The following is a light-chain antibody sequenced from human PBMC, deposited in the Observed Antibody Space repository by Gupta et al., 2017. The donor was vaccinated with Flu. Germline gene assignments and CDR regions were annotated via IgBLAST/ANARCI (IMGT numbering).Light chain of an antibody. CDR3: EQANSFPRT. CDR1: QGISSW. Sequence: DIQMTQPPSSVPASVRDRTTITCRASQGISSWLAWYQQKPGKSPKLLIYAASRVQSGVPSRFSGSGSGTDFTLTISSLQPEDFATYYCEQANSFPRTFGRGTKVEIK. J-gene: IGKJ4*01. V-gene: IGKV1-12*01. CDR2: AAS.